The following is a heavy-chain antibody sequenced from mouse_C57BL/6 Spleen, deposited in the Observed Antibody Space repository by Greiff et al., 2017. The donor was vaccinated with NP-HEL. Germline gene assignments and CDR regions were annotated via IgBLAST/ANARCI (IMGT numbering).Heavy chain of an antibody. D-gene: IGHD1-1*01. CDR2: INPSTGGT. CDR1: GYSFTGYY. Sequence: EVQLQQSGPELVKPGASVKISCKASGYSFTGYYMNWVKQSPEKSLEWIGEINPSTGGTTYNQKFKAKATLTVDKSSSTAYMQPKSLTSEDAAVYYCASFTTVVAFDYWGQGTTLTVSS. V-gene: IGHV1-42*01. CDR3: ASFTTVVAFDY. J-gene: IGHJ2*01.